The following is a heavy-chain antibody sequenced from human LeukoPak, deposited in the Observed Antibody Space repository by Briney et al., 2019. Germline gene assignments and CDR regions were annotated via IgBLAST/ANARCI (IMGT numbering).Heavy chain of an antibody. CDR3: ARGLSWAHYDSSGYLLDY. Sequence: GRSLRLSCAASGFTFSSYGMHWVRQAPGQGLEWVAVIWYDGSNKDYAGSVKGRFTISRDNSKNTLYLQMNSLRAEDTAVYYCARGLSWAHYDSSGYLLDYWGQGTLVTVSS. J-gene: IGHJ4*02. CDR2: IWYDGSNK. CDR1: GFTFSSYG. V-gene: IGHV3-33*01. D-gene: IGHD3-22*01.